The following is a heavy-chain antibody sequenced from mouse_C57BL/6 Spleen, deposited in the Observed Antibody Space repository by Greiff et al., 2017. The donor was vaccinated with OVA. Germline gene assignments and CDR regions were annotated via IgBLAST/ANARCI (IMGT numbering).Heavy chain of an antibody. J-gene: IGHJ4*01. CDR2: IWSDGST. CDR1: GFSLTSYG. D-gene: IGHD2-4*01. CDR3: ARRHDYDDYYAMDY. Sequence: VKLMESGPGLVAPSQSLSITCTVSGFSLTSYGVHWVRQPPGKGLEWLVVIWSDGSTTYNSALKSRLSISKDNSKSQVFLKMNSLQTDDTAMYYCARRHDYDDYYAMDYWGQGTSVTVSS. V-gene: IGHV2-6*03.